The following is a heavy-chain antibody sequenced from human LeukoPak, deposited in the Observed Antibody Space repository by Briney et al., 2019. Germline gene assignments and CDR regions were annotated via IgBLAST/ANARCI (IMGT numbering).Heavy chain of an antibody. CDR3: AAELGAARREFVY. D-gene: IGHD3-16*01. J-gene: IGHJ4*02. CDR2: IVVGSGNT. V-gene: IGHV1-58*02. Sequence: SVKVSCKASGFTFTSSAMQWVRQARGQRLEWIGWIVVGSGNTNYAQKFQERVTITRDMSTSTAYTELSSLRSEDTAVYYCAAELGAARREFVYWGQGTLVTVSS. CDR1: GFTFTSSA.